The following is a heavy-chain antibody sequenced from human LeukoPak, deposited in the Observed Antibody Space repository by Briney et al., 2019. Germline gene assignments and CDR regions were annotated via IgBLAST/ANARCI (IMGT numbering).Heavy chain of an antibody. V-gene: IGHV3-21*01. CDR2: ISSSSSYI. D-gene: IGHD5-18*01. Sequence: GGSLRLSCAASGFTFSSYSMNWVRQAPGKGLEWVSSISSSSSYIYYADSVKGRFTISRDNAKNSLYLQMNSLRAEDTAVYYCARGLVTAIDFDYWGQGTLVTVSS. CDR3: ARGLVTAIDFDY. CDR1: GFTFSSYS. J-gene: IGHJ4*02.